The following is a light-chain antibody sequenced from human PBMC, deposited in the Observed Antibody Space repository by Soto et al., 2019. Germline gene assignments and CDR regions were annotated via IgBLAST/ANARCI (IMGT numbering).Light chain of an antibody. Sequence: DIQMTQSPSTLSGSVGDRVTITCRASQTISSWLAWYQQKPGKAPKLLIYKASNLKSGVPSRFSGSGSGTEFTLTISSLQPDDFATHYCQHYNSYSEAFGQGTKVELK. CDR3: QHYNSYSEA. CDR2: KAS. V-gene: IGKV1-5*03. J-gene: IGKJ1*01. CDR1: QTISSW.